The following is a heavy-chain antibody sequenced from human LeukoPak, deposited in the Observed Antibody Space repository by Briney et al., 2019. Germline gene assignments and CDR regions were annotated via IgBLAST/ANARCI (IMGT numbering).Heavy chain of an antibody. J-gene: IGHJ4*02. CDR2: IYPGDSDT. V-gene: IGHV5-51*01. CDR3: ARSLVRGAPYYFDY. D-gene: IGHD3-10*01. CDR1: GDGFTSYW. Sequence: GESLKISCEGSGDGFTSYWIAWVRQMPGKGLEWMGIIYPGDSDTRYSPSFQGQVTISADKSISTAYLQWSSLKASDTAMYYCARSLVRGAPYYFDYWGQGTLVTVSS.